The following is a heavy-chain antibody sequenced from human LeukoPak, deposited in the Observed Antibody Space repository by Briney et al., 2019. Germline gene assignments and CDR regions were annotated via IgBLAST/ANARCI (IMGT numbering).Heavy chain of an antibody. Sequence: PGGSLRLSCAASGFTFSDYYMSWIRQAPGKGLEWVSYISSSGSTIYYADSVKGRFTISRDNAKNSLYLQMNSLRAEDTAVYYCARERPIAAAGIWVDYYGMDVWGQGTTVTVSS. CDR3: ARERPIAAAGIWVDYYGMDV. V-gene: IGHV3-11*01. J-gene: IGHJ6*02. CDR2: ISSSGSTI. D-gene: IGHD6-13*01. CDR1: GFTFSDYY.